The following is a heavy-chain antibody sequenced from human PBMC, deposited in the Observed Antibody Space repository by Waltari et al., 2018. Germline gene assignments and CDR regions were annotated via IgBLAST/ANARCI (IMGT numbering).Heavy chain of an antibody. CDR2: IYHSGST. CDR3: ARLSFTAAAGTDY. V-gene: IGHV4-38-2*01. D-gene: IGHD6-13*01. CDR1: GYSISSGYY. J-gene: IGHJ4*02. Sequence: QVQLQESGPGLVKPSETLSLTCAVSGYSISSGYYWGWLRQPPGKGLEWIGSIYHSGSTYYNPSLKSRVTISVDTSKNQFSLKLNSVTAADTAVYYCARLSFTAAAGTDYWGQGTLVTVSS.